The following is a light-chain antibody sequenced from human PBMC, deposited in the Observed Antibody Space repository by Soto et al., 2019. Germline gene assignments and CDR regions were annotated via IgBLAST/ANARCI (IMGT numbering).Light chain of an antibody. Sequence: DIQMTQSPSSLSASVGARVTITCRASQGISNDGGWYKQKPGKAPKRLIYAASSLQSGVPSRFSGSGSGTECTLTISILQPEDFATDYCLQHNSYPMYTFGQGTKLEIK. CDR1: QGISND. CDR3: LQHNSYPMYT. J-gene: IGKJ2*01. V-gene: IGKV1-17*01. CDR2: AAS.